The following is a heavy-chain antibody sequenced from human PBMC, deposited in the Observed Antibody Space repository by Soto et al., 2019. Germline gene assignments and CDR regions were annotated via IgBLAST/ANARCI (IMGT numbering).Heavy chain of an antibody. D-gene: IGHD6-19*01. Sequence: GGSLRLSCAASGFTFSPFGMHWVRQAPGKGLESVAIIWYDGSHEYYADSVKGRFTISRDNSKNTLSLQMNSLTAEDTALYYCARDSAAGRGLDYWGQGTLVTVSS. CDR2: IWYDGSHE. CDR3: ARDSAAGRGLDY. V-gene: IGHV3-33*01. CDR1: GFTFSPFG. J-gene: IGHJ4*02.